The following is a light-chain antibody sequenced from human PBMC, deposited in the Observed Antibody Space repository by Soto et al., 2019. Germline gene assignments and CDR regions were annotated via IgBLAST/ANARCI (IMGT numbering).Light chain of an antibody. CDR3: KQYSTYPWT. V-gene: IGKV1-5*03. J-gene: IGKJ1*01. CDR2: KAS. CDR1: QTISTL. Sequence: DIQMTQSPSTLSASVGDRVTITCRASQTISTLLAWYQQRPGKAPNLLIYKASSLESGVPSRFSGSGSGTEFTLTISILQPDDFATYFCKQYSTYPWTFGQGTKVEVK.